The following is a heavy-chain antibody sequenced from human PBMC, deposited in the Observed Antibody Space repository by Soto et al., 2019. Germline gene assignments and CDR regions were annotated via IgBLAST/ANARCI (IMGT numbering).Heavy chain of an antibody. V-gene: IGHV3-33*01. D-gene: IGHD3-16*01. CDR1: GFTFRIYS. J-gene: IGHJ3*02. CDR3: ARDATFGTKGGSFDI. CDR2: MWYDGTNK. Sequence: GGSLRLSCAASGFTFRIYSMHWVRQSPGKGLEWVAVMWYDGTNKYYGESVKGRFTISRDNSENTLYLQMNSLRVEDTAVYYCARDATFGTKGGSFDIWGHGTLVTVSS.